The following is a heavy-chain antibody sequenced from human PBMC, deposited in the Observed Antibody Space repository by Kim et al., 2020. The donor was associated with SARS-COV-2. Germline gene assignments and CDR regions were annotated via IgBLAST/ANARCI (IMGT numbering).Heavy chain of an antibody. CDR2: IYYSGST. J-gene: IGHJ4*02. D-gene: IGHD1-26*01. Sequence: SETLSLTCAVSGGSISSGGYSWSWIRQPPGKGLGWIGYIYYSGSTYYNPSLKSRVTISVDRSKNQFSLKLSSVTAADTAVYYCARDRSGSYSGFDYWGQGTLVTVSS. CDR1: GGSISSGGYS. CDR3: ARDRSGSYSGFDY. V-gene: IGHV4-30-2*01.